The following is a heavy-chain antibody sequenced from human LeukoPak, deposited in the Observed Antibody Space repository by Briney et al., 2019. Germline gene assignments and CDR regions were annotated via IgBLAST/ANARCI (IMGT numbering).Heavy chain of an antibody. CDR2: TYYRSKWYN. CDR1: GDSVSSDSAA. V-gene: IGHV6-1*01. CDR3: ARDTYYDFWSGYYYFDY. D-gene: IGHD3-3*01. J-gene: IGHJ4*02. Sequence: SQTLSLTCAISGDSVSSDSAAWNWTRQSPSRGLEWLGRTYYRSKWYNDYAVSVKSRITINPDTSKNQFSLQLNSVTPEDTAVYYCARDTYYDFWSGYYYFDYWGQGTLVTVSS.